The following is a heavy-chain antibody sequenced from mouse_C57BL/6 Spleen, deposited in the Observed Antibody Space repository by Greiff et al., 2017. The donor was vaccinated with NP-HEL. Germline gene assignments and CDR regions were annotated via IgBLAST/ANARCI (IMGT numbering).Heavy chain of an antibody. CDR2: INPNYGTT. J-gene: IGHJ4*01. V-gene: IGHV1-39*01. CDR1: GYSFTDYN. CDR3: AREDDYANYYAMDY. Sequence: EVKVVESGPELVKPGASVKISCKASGYSFTDYNMNWVKQSNGKSLEWIGVINPNYGTTSYNQKFKGKATLTVDQSSSTAYMQLNSLTSEDSAVYYCAREDDYANYYAMDYWGQGTSVTVSS. D-gene: IGHD2-4*01.